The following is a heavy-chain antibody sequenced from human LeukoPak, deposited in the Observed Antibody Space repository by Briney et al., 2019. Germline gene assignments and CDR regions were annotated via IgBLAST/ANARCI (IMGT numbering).Heavy chain of an antibody. D-gene: IGHD6-13*01. CDR1: GGTFSSYA. J-gene: IGHJ5*02. V-gene: IGHV1-69*04. CDR2: IIPILGIA. CDR3: ARDEIAAAATGNWFDP. Sequence: GASVMVSCKASGGTFSSYAISWVRQAPGQGLEWMGRIIPILGIANYAQKFQGRVTITADKSTSTAYMELSSLRSEDTAVYYCARDEIAAAATGNWFDPWGQGTLVTVSS.